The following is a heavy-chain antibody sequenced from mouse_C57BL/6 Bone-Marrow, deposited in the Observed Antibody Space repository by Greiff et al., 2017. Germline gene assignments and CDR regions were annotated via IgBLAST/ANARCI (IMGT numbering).Heavy chain of an antibody. CDR2: ITHSGET. Sequence: VQRVESGPGLVKPSQSLFLTCSITGFPITSGYYWIWIRQSPGKPLEWMGYITHSGETFYNPSLQSPISITRETSKNQFFLQLNSVTTEDTAMYYCAGDRYGYDEFAYWGQGTLVTVSA. CDR3: AGDRYGYDEFAY. CDR1: GFPITSGYY. V-gene: IGHV12-3*01. D-gene: IGHD2-2*01. J-gene: IGHJ3*01.